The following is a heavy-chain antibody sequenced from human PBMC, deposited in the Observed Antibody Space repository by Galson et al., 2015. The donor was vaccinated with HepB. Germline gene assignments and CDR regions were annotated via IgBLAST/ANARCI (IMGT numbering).Heavy chain of an antibody. CDR2: INTNGRST. CDR1: GFTFSSYV. Sequence: SLRLSCAASGFTFSSYVMYWVRQAPGKGLEYASAINTNGRSTYYADSVKGRFTISRDNAKNTLYLQMSTLRAEDTGVYYCVKGVRSDSYYYNMDVWDQGTTVAVSS. V-gene: IGHV3-64D*06. CDR3: VKGVRSDSYYYNMDV. D-gene: IGHD2-21*01. J-gene: IGHJ6*02.